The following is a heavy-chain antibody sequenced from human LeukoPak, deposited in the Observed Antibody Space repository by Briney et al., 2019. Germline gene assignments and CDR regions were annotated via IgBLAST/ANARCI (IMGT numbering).Heavy chain of an antibody. D-gene: IGHD3-10*01. V-gene: IGHV1-2*02. Sequence: GASVKVSCKASGYTFTDYYMHWVRQAPGQGFEWMGWINPNDGDTNYAQKFQGRVTMTRDTSISTAYMELSRLRSDDTAVYYCARDGALGDYYYGMDVWGQGTTVTVSS. CDR2: INPNDGDT. J-gene: IGHJ6*02. CDR1: GYTFTDYY. CDR3: ARDGALGDYYYGMDV.